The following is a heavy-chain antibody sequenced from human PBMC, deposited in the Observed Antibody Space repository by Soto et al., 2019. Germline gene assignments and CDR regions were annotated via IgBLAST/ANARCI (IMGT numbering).Heavy chain of an antibody. V-gene: IGHV3-15*01. Sequence: PGGSLRLSCAASGFTFSNAWMSWVRQAPGKGLEWVGRIKSKTDGGTTDYAAPVRGRFTISRDDSKNTLYLQMNSLKTEDTAVYYCTTNWNGGIGGAFDIWGQGTMVTVSS. CDR1: GFTFSNAW. J-gene: IGHJ3*02. CDR3: TTNWNGGIGGAFDI. CDR2: IKSKTDGGTT. D-gene: IGHD1-1*01.